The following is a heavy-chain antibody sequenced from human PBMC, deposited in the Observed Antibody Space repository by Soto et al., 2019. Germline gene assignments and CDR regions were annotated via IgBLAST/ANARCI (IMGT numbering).Heavy chain of an antibody. CDR2: ISGSGGST. Sequence: GGSLRLSCAASGFTFSSYAMSWVRQAPGKGLEWVSAISGSGGSTYYADSVKGRFTISRDNSKNTLYLQMNSLRAEDTAVYYCAKAYYTGPWEQLATPLWDYWGQGTLVTVSS. V-gene: IGHV3-23*01. CDR1: GFTFSSYA. J-gene: IGHJ4*02. D-gene: IGHD3-3*01. CDR3: AKAYYTGPWEQLATPLWDY.